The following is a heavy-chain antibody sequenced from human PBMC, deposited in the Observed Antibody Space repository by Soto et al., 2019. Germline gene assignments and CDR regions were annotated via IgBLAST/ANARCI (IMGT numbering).Heavy chain of an antibody. V-gene: IGHV1-46*01. CDR1: GYTFTCYY. J-gene: IGHJ4*02. CDR2: INPGGGST. CDR3: ARETFGYSSGWPLF. Sequence: SVKATCKAPGYTFTCYYMHWVRQSPGHGLEWMGIINPGGGSTTYAQKFQGRVTMTRDTSTSTVYMELSGLRSGDTVVYYCARETFGYSSGWPLFWGQGTLVTVSS. D-gene: IGHD6-19*01.